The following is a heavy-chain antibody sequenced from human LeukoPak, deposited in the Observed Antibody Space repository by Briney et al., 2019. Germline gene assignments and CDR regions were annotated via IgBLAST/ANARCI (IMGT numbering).Heavy chain of an antibody. CDR1: GGSISTSSYY. CDR3: ARVRGYDSSSDYYYYYMDV. Sequence: SETLSLTCTVSGGSISTSSYYWGWVRQPPGKGLEWIGNIFYSGSTYYNPSLKSRVTISVDTSKNQFSLKLSSVTAADTAVYYCARVRGYDSSSDYYYYYMDVWGKGTTVTVSS. D-gene: IGHD5-12*01. J-gene: IGHJ6*03. CDR2: IFYSGST. V-gene: IGHV4-39*07.